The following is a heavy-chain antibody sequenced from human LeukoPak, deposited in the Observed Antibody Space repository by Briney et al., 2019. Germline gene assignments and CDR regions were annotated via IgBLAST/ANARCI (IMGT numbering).Heavy chain of an antibody. CDR3: KSGGAAPGSFDY. CDR1: GFTFSSYW. J-gene: IGHJ4*02. Sequence: GGSLRLSCAASGFTFSSYWMSWMRQAPGKGLEWVANIKYDGNEEYYVDSVKGRFTISRDNAKNSLYLQLNSLRVEDAAVYYCKSGGAAPGSFDYWGQGTLVTVSP. D-gene: IGHD1-1*01. CDR2: IKYDGNEE. V-gene: IGHV3-7*01.